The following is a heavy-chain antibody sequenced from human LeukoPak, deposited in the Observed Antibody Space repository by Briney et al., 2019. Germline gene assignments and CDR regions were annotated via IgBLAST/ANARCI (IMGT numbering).Heavy chain of an antibody. J-gene: IGHJ4*02. CDR2: ISYDGSYK. V-gene: IGHV3-30*18. D-gene: IGHD6-13*01. CDR1: EFTFSTYG. Sequence: GGSLRLSCAASEFTFSTYGMHWVRHAPGKGLEWVAVISYDGSYKFYADSVKGRFTISRDNSKSTLYLQMNSLRAEDTAVYYCAKDRYSGLNTIDYWGQGTLVTVSS. CDR3: AKDRYSGLNTIDY.